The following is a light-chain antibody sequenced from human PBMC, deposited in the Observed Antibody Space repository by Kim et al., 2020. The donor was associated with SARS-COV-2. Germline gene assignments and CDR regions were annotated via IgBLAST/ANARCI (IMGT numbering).Light chain of an antibody. CDR1: QSISSRY. V-gene: IGKV3D-20*01. CDR2: DAS. J-gene: IGKJ4*01. Sequence: PGERATLSCGASQSISSRYVAWYQQKPGLAPRLLIYDASRRATDIPDRFSVSGSGTEFTLTISRLEPEDFAVYYCQQYDSSTLTFGGGTKV. CDR3: QQYDSSTLT.